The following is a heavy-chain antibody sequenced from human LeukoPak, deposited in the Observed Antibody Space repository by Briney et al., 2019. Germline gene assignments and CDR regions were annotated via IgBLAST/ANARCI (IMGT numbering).Heavy chain of an antibody. CDR3: ARTRGYSYGPMDY. J-gene: IGHJ4*02. D-gene: IGHD5-18*01. CDR2: IYHSGST. Sequence: SETLSLTCAVSGYSISSGYYWGWIRQPPGKGLEWIGSIYHSGSTYYNPSLKSRVTISVDTSKNQFSLKLSSVTAAATAVYYCARTRGYSYGPMDYWGQGTLVTVSS. V-gene: IGHV4-38-2*01. CDR1: GYSISSGYY.